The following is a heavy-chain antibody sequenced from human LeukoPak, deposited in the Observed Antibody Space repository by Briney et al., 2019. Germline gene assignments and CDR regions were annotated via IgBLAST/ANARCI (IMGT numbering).Heavy chain of an antibody. CDR2: ISPYNGNT. Sequence: ASVKVSCKPYGYTFNTYGITWLRQAPGQGLEWMGWISPYNGNTNYAQKFQGRVTMTTDTPTSTAYMELRSLRSEDTAVYYCARDSDYGSGSYGYWGRGTLVTVSS. J-gene: IGHJ4*02. CDR3: ARDSDYGSGSYGY. D-gene: IGHD3-10*01. CDR1: GYTFNTYG. V-gene: IGHV1-18*01.